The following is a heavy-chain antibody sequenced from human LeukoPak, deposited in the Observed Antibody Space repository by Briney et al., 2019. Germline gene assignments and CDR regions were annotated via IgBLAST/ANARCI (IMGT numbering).Heavy chain of an antibody. CDR3: ARVGSIDY. J-gene: IGHJ4*02. CDR1: GNYW. Sequence: GGSLRLSCAASGNYWMHWVRQAPGKGLVWVSHINSDGSSTSYADSVKGRFAISRDNAKNTLYLQMNSLRAEDTAVYYCARVGSIDYWGQGTLVTVSS. D-gene: IGHD2-15*01. V-gene: IGHV3-74*01. CDR2: INSDGSST.